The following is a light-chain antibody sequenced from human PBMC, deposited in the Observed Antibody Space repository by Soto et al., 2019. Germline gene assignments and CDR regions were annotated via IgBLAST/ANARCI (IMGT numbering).Light chain of an antibody. CDR3: QQYGSLTWT. CDR2: GAS. CDR1: QSVSSSY. V-gene: IGKV3-20*01. J-gene: IGKJ1*01. Sequence: EIVLTLSTGTLSLSPGERATLSCRASQSVSSSYLAWYQQKPGQAPRLLIYGASSRATGIPDRFSGSGSGTDFTLTISRLEPEDFAVYYCQQYGSLTWTLGQGTKVEIK.